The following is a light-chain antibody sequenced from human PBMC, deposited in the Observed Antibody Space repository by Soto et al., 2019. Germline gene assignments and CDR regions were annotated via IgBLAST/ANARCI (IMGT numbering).Light chain of an antibody. V-gene: IGLV2-14*01. CDR2: EVS. CDR3: SSYTSSATPVV. CDR1: SSGVGGYNF. Sequence: QSVLTQPASVSGSPGQSITISCTGASSGVGGYNFVSWYQQHPGKAPKLMIYEVSNRPSGVSNRFSGSKSGNTASLTISGLQAEDEADYYCSSYTSSATPVVFGGGTKVTVL. J-gene: IGLJ2*01.